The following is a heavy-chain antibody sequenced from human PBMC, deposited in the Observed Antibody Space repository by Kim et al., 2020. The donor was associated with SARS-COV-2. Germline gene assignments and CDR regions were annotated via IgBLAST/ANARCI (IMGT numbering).Heavy chain of an antibody. J-gene: IGHJ4*02. CDR3: AKGRGDRYFDWLLYGY. CDR1: GFTFSSYA. D-gene: IGHD3-9*01. V-gene: IGHV3-23*01. CDR2: ISGSGGST. Sequence: GGSLRLSCAASGFTFSSYAMSWVRQAPGKGLEWVSAISGSGGSTYYADSVKGRFTISRDNSKNTLYLQMNSLRAEDTAVYYCAKGRGDRYFDWLLYGYWGQGTLVTVSS.